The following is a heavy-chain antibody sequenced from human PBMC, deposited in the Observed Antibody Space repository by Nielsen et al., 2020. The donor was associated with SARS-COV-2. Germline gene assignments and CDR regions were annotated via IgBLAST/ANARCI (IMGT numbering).Heavy chain of an antibody. V-gene: IGHV3-15*01. D-gene: IGHD3-22*01. CDR2: IKSKTDGGTT. CDR1: GFTFSSYW. Sequence: GESLKISCAASGFTFSSYWMSWVRQAPGKGLEWVGRIKSKTDGGTTDYAAPVKGRFTISRDDSKNTLYLQMNSLKTEDTAVYYCTTRGSSGYYGYGMDVWGQGTTVTVSS. J-gene: IGHJ6*02. CDR3: TTRGSSGYYGYGMDV.